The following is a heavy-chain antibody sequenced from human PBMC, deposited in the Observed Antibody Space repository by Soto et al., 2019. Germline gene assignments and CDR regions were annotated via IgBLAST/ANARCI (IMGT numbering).Heavy chain of an antibody. J-gene: IGHJ6*02. V-gene: IGHV1-3*01. D-gene: IGHD3-22*01. CDR2: INAGNGNT. CDR3: ARDPNDSSAYYHHHYYAMEF. CDR1: GYTFTSYG. Sequence: ASVKVSCKASGYTFTSYGIHWVRQAPGQRLEWTGWINAGNGNTKYSEKFQGRVTITRDTSASTAYLELSSLRSEDTAVYYCARDPNDSSAYYHHHYYAMEFCGQGTTLTLSS.